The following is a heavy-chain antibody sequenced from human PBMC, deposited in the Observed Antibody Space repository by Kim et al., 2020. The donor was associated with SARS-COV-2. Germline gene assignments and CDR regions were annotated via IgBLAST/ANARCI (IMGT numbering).Heavy chain of an antibody. V-gene: IGHV4-38-2*02. CDR3: ARDEVRVGGVLGH. Sequence: SETLSLTCTVSGYSISSGYYWGWIRQPPGKGLEWIGSIYHSGSTYYNPSLKSRVTISVDTSKNQFSLKLSSVTAADTAVYYCARDEVRVGGVLGHWGQGTLVTVSS. D-gene: IGHD3-16*01. CDR2: IYHSGST. J-gene: IGHJ5*02. CDR1: GYSISSGYY.